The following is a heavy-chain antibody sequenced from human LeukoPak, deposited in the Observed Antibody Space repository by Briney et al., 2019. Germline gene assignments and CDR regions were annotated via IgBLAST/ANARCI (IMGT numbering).Heavy chain of an antibody. Sequence: ASVKVSCKVSGHTLTELSMHWVRQAPGQGLEWMGWISAYNGNTNYAQKLQGRVTMTTDTSTSTAYMELRSLRSDDTAVYYCARALVDGYKELGYWGQGTLVTVSS. CDR2: ISAYNGNT. CDR3: ARALVDGYKELGY. J-gene: IGHJ4*02. V-gene: IGHV1-18*01. D-gene: IGHD5-24*01. CDR1: GHTLTELS.